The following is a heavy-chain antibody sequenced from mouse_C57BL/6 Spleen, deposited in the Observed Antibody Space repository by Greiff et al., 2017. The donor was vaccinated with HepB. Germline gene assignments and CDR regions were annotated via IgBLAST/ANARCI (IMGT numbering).Heavy chain of an antibody. CDR2: IDPSDSYT. CDR1: GYTFTSYW. V-gene: IGHV1-50*01. Sequence: VQLQQPGAELVKPGASVKLSCKASGYTFTSYWMQWVKQRPGQGLEWIGEIDPSDSYTNYNQKFKGKATLTVDTSSSTAYMQLSSLTSEDSAVYYCARVGNGTFDYWGQGTTLTVSS. D-gene: IGHD3-1*01. CDR3: ARVGNGTFDY. J-gene: IGHJ2*01.